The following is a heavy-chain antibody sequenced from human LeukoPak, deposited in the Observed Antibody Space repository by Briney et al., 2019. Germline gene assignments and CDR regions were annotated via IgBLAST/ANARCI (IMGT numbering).Heavy chain of an antibody. Sequence: PGGSLRLSCAASRFTFNSYAMSWVRQAPGKGLEWVSVIGGSNGITFYVGSVKGRFTISRDNSKNTLYLQMNSLRAEDTAVYYCAAAAATEAESWGQGTLVTVSS. CDR3: AAAAATEAES. V-gene: IGHV3-23*01. CDR1: RFTFNSYA. J-gene: IGHJ5*02. D-gene: IGHD6-13*01. CDR2: IGGSNGIT.